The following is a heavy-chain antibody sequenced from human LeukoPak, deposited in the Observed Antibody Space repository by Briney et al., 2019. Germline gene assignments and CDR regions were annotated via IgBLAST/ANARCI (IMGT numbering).Heavy chain of an antibody. CDR2: IYYSGTT. D-gene: IGHD6-19*01. CDR3: ARVVAPFEGYSSGWYHAEFDY. V-gene: IGHV4-39*01. CDR1: GGPISSSSYY. J-gene: IGHJ4*02. Sequence: KPSETLSLTCTVSGGPISSSSYYWGWIRQPPGKGLEWIGVIYYSGTTYYNPSLKSRVTISIDASKNQFSLKLSSVTAADTAVYYCARVVAPFEGYSSGWYHAEFDYWGQGTLVTVSS.